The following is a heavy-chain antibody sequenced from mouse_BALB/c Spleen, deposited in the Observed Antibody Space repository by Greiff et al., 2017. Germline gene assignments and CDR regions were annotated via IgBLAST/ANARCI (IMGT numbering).Heavy chain of an antibody. J-gene: IGHJ2*01. D-gene: IGHD2-14*01. CDR2: IYPGDGDT. V-gene: IGHV1-80*01. CDR3: ARDYRYDESY. Sequence: VQLQQSGAELVRPGSSVKISCKASGYAFSSYWMNWVKQRPGQGLEWIGQIYPGDGDTNYNGKFKGKATLTADKSSSTAYMQLSSLTSEDSAVYFCARDYRYDESYWGQGTTLIVSS. CDR1: GYAFSSYW.